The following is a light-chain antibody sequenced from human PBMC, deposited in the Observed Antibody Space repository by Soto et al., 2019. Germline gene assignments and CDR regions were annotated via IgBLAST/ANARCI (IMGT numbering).Light chain of an antibody. J-gene: IGLJ1*01. CDR2: QVT. CDR1: INDVGGYNY. V-gene: IGLV2-8*01. CDR3: MSYAGGNRFV. Sequence: QSALTQPPSASGSPGQSVTISCAGTINDVGGYNYVSWYQQHPGKVPQLMIYQVTKRPSGVPDRFSVSKSDTTASLTISGLQAEDEGDYYCMSYAGGNRFVFGTGTKLTVL.